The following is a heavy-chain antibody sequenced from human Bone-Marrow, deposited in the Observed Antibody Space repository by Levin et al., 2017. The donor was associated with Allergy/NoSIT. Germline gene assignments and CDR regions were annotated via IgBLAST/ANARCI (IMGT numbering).Heavy chain of an antibody. CDR2: ISGSGGST. CDR3: AKDPVDLNVPAAAKNFDY. CDR1: GFTFSSYA. Sequence: GGSLRLSCAASGFTFSSYAMSWVRQAPGKGLEWVSAISGSGGSTYYADSVKGRFTISRDNSKNTLYLQMNSLRAEDTAVYYCAKDPVDLNVPAAAKNFDYWGQGTLVTVSS. D-gene: IGHD2-2*01. V-gene: IGHV3-23*01. J-gene: IGHJ4*02.